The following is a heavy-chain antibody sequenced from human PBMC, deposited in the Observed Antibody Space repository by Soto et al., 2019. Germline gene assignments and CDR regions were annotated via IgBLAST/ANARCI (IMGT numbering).Heavy chain of an antibody. CDR2: IIPIFGTA. CDR1: GGTFSNYA. Sequence: QVQLVQSGAEVKKPGSSVKVSCKASGGTFSNYAISWVRQAPGQGLEWMGGIIPIFGTANYAQKFQGRVTINADESTSTAYMELSSLRSEDTAVYYCARDVLYYDILTGYSPDYGMDVWGQGTTVTVSS. D-gene: IGHD3-9*01. V-gene: IGHV1-69*12. J-gene: IGHJ6*02. CDR3: ARDVLYYDILTGYSPDYGMDV.